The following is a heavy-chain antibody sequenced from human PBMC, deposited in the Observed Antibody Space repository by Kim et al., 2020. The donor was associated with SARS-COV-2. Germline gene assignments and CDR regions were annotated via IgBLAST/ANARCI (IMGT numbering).Heavy chain of an antibody. J-gene: IGHJ6*02. CDR3: AKTIEYSIKGGYYYYYGMDV. V-gene: IGHV3-21*01. CDR1: GFTFSSYS. Sequence: GGSLRLSCAASGFTFSSYSMNWVRQAPGKGLEWVSSISSSSSYIYYADSVKGRFTISRDNAKNSLYLQMNSLRAEDTAVYYCAKTIEYSIKGGYYYYYGMDVWGQGTTVTVSS. CDR2: ISSSSSYI. D-gene: IGHD6-13*01.